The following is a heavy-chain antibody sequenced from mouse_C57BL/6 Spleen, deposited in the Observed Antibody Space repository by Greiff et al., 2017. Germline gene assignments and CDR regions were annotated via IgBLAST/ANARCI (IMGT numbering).Heavy chain of an antibody. J-gene: IGHJ3*01. CDR1: GYTFTEYT. CDR3: ARNEEGDYDAPLAY. D-gene: IGHD2-4*01. V-gene: IGHV1-62-2*01. Sequence: VQLKESGAELVKPGASVKLSCKASGYTFTEYTIHWVKQRSGQGLEWIGWFYPGSGSIKYNEKFKDKDTLTADKSSSTVYMELSRLTSEDSAVXYCARNEEGDYDAPLAYWGQGTLVTVSA. CDR2: FYPGSGSI.